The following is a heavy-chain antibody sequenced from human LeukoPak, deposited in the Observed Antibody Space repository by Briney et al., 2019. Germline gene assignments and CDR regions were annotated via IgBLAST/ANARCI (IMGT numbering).Heavy chain of an antibody. V-gene: IGHV4-34*01. CDR1: GGSLSAYY. CDR3: ARSPRYCSGGSCYFLHY. Sequence: SSETLSLTCAVYGGSLSAYYWSWIRRPPGKGLEWIGEVNHSGSANSNPSLKSRVTMSVATSKNQFSLKLSSVTAADTAVYYCARSPRYCSGGSCYFLHYWGQGTLVTVSS. J-gene: IGHJ4*02. D-gene: IGHD2-15*01. CDR2: VNHSGSA.